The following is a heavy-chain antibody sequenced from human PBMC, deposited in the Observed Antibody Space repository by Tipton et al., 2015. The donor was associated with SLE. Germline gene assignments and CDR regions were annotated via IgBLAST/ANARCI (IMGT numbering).Heavy chain of an antibody. V-gene: IGHV4-4*07. CDR1: GGSISSYY. D-gene: IGHD3-22*01. CDR3: ASVYDSSGYYFYYFDY. Sequence: TLSLTCTVSGGSISSYYWSWIRQPAGKGLEWIGRIYTSGSTNYNPSLKSRVTISVDTSKNQFSLKLSSVTAADTAVYYCASVYDSSGYYFYYFDYWGQGTLVTVSS. CDR2: IYTSGST. J-gene: IGHJ4*02.